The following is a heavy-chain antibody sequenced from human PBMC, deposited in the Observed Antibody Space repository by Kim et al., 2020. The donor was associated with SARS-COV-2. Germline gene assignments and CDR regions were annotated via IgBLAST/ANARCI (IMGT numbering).Heavy chain of an antibody. D-gene: IGHD6-19*01. V-gene: IGHV3-66*01. J-gene: IGHJ4*02. CDR2: T. Sequence: TYYADSVKGRFTNSRDNSKNTLYLQMNSLRAEDTAVYYCARGYSSGWYDYWGQGTLVTVSS. CDR3: ARGYSSGWYDY.